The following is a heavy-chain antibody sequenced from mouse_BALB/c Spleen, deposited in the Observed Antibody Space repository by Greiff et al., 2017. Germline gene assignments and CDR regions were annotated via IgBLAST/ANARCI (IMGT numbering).Heavy chain of an antibody. CDR2: IDTSDSYT. CDR1: GYTFTDYW. Sequence: VQLQQPGAELVMPGASVKMSCKASGYTFTDYWMHWVKQRPGQGLEWIGAIDTSDSYTSYNQKFKGKATLTVDESSSTAYMQLSSLTSEDSAVYYCARWGTHFDYWGQGTTLTVSS. J-gene: IGHJ2*01. D-gene: IGHD2-14*01. CDR3: ARWGTHFDY. V-gene: IGHV1-69*01.